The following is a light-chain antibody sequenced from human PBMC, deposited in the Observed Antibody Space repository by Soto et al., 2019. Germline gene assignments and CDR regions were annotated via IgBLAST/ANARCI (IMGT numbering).Light chain of an antibody. CDR1: SSNIGAGYD. CDR3: QSHDSSLSTYV. Sequence: HSVLTQPPSVSGAPWHRVTISFTGSSSNIGAGYDVHWYQQLPGTAPKLLIYGHTNRPSGVPDRFSGSKSGTSASLAITGLQAEDEADYFCQSHDSSLSTYVFGTGTKVTVL. J-gene: IGLJ1*01. V-gene: IGLV1-40*01. CDR2: GHT.